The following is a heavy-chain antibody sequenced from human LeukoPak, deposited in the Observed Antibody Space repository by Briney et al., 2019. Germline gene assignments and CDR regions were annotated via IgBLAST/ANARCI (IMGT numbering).Heavy chain of an antibody. D-gene: IGHD2-21*02. V-gene: IGHV4-59*01. CDR3: AAYTYCGGDCYSSWFDP. Sequence: SETLSLNCTVSGGSISSYYWSWIRQPPGKGLEWIGYIYYSGSTNYNPSLKSRVTISVDTSKNQFSLKLSSVTAADTAVYYCAAYTYCGGDCYSSWFDPWGQGTLVTVSS. CDR1: GGSISSYY. CDR2: IYYSGST. J-gene: IGHJ5*02.